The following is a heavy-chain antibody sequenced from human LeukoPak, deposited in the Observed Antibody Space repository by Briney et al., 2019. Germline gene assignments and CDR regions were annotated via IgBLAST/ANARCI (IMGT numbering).Heavy chain of an antibody. Sequence: PGGSLRLSCAASGFSFSSCGMHWVRQAPGKGLEWVAVISYDGSNKYYADSVKGRFTISRDNSKNTLYLQMNSLRAEDTAVYYCAKDAHGGYYYYYGMDVWGQGTTVTVSS. CDR2: ISYDGSNK. V-gene: IGHV3-30*18. J-gene: IGHJ6*02. CDR1: GFSFSSCG. CDR3: AKDAHGGYYYYYGMDV.